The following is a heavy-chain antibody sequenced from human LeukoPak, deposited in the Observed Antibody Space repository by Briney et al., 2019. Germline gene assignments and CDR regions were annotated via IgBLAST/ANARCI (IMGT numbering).Heavy chain of an antibody. D-gene: IGHD3-10*01. Sequence: ASVKVSCKASGYTFTTYDINWVRQAPGQGLEWMGWISAYNGNTNYAQKLQGRVTMTTDTSTSTAYMELRSLRSDDTAVYYCAGAMTRGGFDYWGQGTLVTVSS. J-gene: IGHJ4*02. CDR1: GYTFTTYD. CDR2: ISAYNGNT. CDR3: AGAMTRGGFDY. V-gene: IGHV1-18*01.